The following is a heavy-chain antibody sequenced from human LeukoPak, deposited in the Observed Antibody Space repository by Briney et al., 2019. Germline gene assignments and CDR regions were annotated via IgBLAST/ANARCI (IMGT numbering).Heavy chain of an antibody. V-gene: IGHV5-51*01. CDR1: GYRFTSYW. Sequence: GESLKISCKGSGYRFTSYWIGWVRQMPGKGLQWMGIIHPDDSDTRYSPSFQGQVTISADKSISTAYLQWSSLKASDTAVYYCARGEGSSLPPEYWGQGTLVTVSS. D-gene: IGHD3-10*01. CDR2: IHPDDSDT. CDR3: ARGEGSSLPPEY. J-gene: IGHJ4*02.